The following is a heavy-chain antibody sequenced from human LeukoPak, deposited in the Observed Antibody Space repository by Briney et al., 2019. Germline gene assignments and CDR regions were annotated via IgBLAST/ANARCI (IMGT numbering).Heavy chain of an antibody. CDR1: GYTFTSYG. V-gene: IGHV1-69*06. CDR2: IIPVFGTT. D-gene: IGHD3-22*01. J-gene: IGHJ4*02. Sequence: ASVKVSCKASGYTFTSYGISWVRQAPGQGLEWLGGIIPVFGTTTYAQKFQAKVTMTADKSTNTAYLEISSLTSDDTAVYYCAICSPGDSSNFYAVLQYWGQGTQVTVST. CDR3: AICSPGDSSNFYAVLQY.